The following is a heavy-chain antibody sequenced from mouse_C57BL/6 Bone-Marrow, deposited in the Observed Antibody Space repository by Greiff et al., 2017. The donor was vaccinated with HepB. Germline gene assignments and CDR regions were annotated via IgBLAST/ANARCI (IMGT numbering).Heavy chain of an antibody. J-gene: IGHJ1*03. Sequence: VQLKQSGAELVKPGASVKLSCTASGFNIKDYYMHWVKQRTEQGLEWIGRIDPEDGETKYAPKFQGKATITADTSSNTAYLHLSSLTSEDTAVYYCAHYYYGSRGYFDVWGTGTTVTVSS. CDR2: IDPEDGET. CDR3: AHYYYGSRGYFDV. V-gene: IGHV14-2*01. D-gene: IGHD1-1*01. CDR1: GFNIKDYY.